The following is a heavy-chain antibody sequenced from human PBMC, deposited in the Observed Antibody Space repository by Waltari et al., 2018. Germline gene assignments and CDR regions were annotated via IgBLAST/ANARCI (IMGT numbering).Heavy chain of an antibody. J-gene: IGHJ6*04. V-gene: IGHV3-15*05. Sequence: EVQLVESGGGLVKPGGSLRLSCAASGLPFSEAWMIWVRQAPGKGVEWVGHIKSQSDGGTAVYAAPVKDRFTISRDDSKKTLFMQMNSLKTEDRAVYYCTNRDVWGNGTTVTISS. CDR3: TNRDV. CDR1: GLPFSEAW. CDR2: IKSQSDGGTA.